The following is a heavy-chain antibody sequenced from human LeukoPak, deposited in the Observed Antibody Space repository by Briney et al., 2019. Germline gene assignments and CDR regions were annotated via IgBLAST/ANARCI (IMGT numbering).Heavy chain of an antibody. CDR1: GGSFSGYN. CDR3: AQRVRIAGQHVEY. D-gene: IGHD6-13*01. J-gene: IGHJ4*02. CDR2: INHSGST. Sequence: SETLSLTCAVSGGSFSGYNWSCIREPPGKGREWSGEINHSGSTNYNPSLKSRVTISVDTSKNQFSLKLSSVTAADTGVYFCAQRVRIAGQHVEYWGQGTLVTVSS. V-gene: IGHV4-34*01.